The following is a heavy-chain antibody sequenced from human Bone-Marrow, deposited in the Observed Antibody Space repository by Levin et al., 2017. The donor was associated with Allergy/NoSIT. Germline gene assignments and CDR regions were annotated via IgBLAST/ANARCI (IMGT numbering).Heavy chain of an antibody. Sequence: SETLSLTCNVSDDAINSETYFWSWVRQHPGKGLEWMGNIYSNGNTYFNPSLKSRLTISMDTSRTGLSLRLISVSAADTAMYYFSRGRAIMARGILRRRMDVWGQGTTVTDS. J-gene: IGHJ6*02. CDR3: SRGRAIMARGILRRRMDV. CDR2: IYSNGNT. D-gene: IGHD3-10*01. CDR1: DDAINSETYF. V-gene: IGHV4-31*03.